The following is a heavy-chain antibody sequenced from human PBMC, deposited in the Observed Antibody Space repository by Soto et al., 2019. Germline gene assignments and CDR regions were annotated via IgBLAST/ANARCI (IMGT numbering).Heavy chain of an antibody. J-gene: IGHJ4*02. CDR2: ISSTSRYI. V-gene: IGHV3-21*04. Sequence: EVQLVESGGGLVEPGGSLRLSCAASGFTFSRYTMNWVRQAPGKGLEWVSSISSTSRYINYADSVKGRFAISRDNAKNSLYLQMDSLGAEDTAIYYCARIGDSSGYYGGDWGQGALVTVSS. D-gene: IGHD3-22*01. CDR3: ARIGDSSGYYGGD. CDR1: GFTFSRYT.